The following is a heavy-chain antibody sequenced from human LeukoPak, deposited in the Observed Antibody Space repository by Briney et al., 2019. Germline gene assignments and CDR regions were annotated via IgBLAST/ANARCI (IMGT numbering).Heavy chain of an antibody. V-gene: IGHV3-11*04. CDR3: AREIQPNYYDSSGYLDY. CDR1: GFTFSDYY. D-gene: IGHD3-22*01. CDR2: ISANGITT. Sequence: GGSLRLSCAASGFTFSDYYMGWIRQAPGQGLEWISYISANGITTYYADSVKGRFTISRDNAKNSLYLQMNSLRAEDTAVYYCAREIQPNYYDSSGYLDYWGQGTLVTVSS. J-gene: IGHJ4*02.